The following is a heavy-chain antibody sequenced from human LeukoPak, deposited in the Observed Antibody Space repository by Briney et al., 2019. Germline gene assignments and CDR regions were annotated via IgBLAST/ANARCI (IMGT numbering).Heavy chain of an antibody. D-gene: IGHD6-6*01. Sequence: RPGGSLRLSCAASGFTFSSYAMSWVRQAPGKGLEWVSAISGSGGSTYYADSVKGRFTISRDNSKNTLYLQMNSLRAEDTAVYYCAKDLARIAALRRDYWGQGTLVTVSS. CDR1: GFTFSSYA. J-gene: IGHJ4*02. CDR2: ISGSGGST. CDR3: AKDLARIAALRRDY. V-gene: IGHV3-23*01.